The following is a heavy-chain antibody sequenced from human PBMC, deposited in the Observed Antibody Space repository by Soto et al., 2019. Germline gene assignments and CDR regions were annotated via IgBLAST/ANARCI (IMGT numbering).Heavy chain of an antibody. J-gene: IGHJ4*02. CDR1: GGSISSGGYY. D-gene: IGHD2-8*01. Sequence: SETLSLTCTVSGGSISSGGYYWSWIRQHPGKGLEWIGYIYYSGSTYYNPSLKSRVTISVDTSKNQFSLKLSSVTAADTAVYYCARHDSNGDFDFWGQGTQVTVSS. CDR3: ARHDSNGDFDF. CDR2: IYYSGST. V-gene: IGHV4-31*03.